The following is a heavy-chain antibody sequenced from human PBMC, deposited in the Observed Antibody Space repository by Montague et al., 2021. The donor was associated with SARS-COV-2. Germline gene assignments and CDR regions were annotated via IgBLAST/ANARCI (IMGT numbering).Heavy chain of an antibody. CDR2: TYYRSKWYN. J-gene: IGHJ4*02. CDR1: GDSVASNRAA. D-gene: IGHD2-15*01. Sequence: CAISGDSVASNRAAWDWLRQSPGRGLQWLGRTYYRSKWYNDYAVSVEGRITINPDTSKNQFSQQLKSVTPEDTAVYYCSRGYCGGGSCYVFDYWGQGTLVTVSS. V-gene: IGHV6-1*01. CDR3: SRGYCGGGSCYVFDY.